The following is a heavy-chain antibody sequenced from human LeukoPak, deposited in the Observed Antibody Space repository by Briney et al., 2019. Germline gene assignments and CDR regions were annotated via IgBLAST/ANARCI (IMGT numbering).Heavy chain of an antibody. CDR3: AREEDTAMVFDI. CDR1: GGSVSSGSYY. J-gene: IGHJ3*02. CDR2: IYYSGST. D-gene: IGHD5-18*01. V-gene: IGHV4-61*01. Sequence: SETLSLTCTVSGGSVSSGSYYWSWIRQPPGKGLEWIGYIYYSGSTNYNPSLKSRVTISVDTSKNQFSLKLSSETAADTAVYCCAREEDTAMVFDIWGQGTMVTVSS.